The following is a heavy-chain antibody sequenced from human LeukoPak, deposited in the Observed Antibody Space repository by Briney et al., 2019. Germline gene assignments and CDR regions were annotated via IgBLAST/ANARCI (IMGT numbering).Heavy chain of an antibody. CDR3: VRGRMQVSGIDAFDI. CDR1: GFTFRNYD. J-gene: IGHJ3*02. CDR2: IGIADDT. Sequence: GGSLRLSCAASGFTFRNYDMHWVRQFPGRGLEWVSAIGIADDTHYQDAVKGRFTISSENDKNYLYLQMNSLRDGDTAVYYYVRGRMQVSGIDAFDIWGQGTMVTVSS. V-gene: IGHV3-13*01. D-gene: IGHD5/OR15-5a*01.